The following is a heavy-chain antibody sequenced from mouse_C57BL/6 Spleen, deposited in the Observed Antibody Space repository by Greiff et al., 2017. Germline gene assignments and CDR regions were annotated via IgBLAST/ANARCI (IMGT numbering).Heavy chain of an antibody. D-gene: IGHD1-1*01. V-gene: IGHV1-9*01. CDR1: GYTFTGYW. CDR3: ASLYYYGSSYEAWFAY. J-gene: IGHJ3*01. Sequence: QVQLKQSGAELMKPGASVKLSCKATGYTFTGYWIEWVKQRPGHGLEWIGEILPGSGSTNYNEKFKGKATFTADTSSNTAYMQLSSLTTEDSAIYYCASLYYYGSSYEAWFAYWGQGTLVTVSA. CDR2: ILPGSGST.